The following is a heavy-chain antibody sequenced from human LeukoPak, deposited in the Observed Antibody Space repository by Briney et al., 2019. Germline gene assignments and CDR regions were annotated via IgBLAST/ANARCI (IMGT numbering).Heavy chain of an antibody. Sequence: GRSLRLSCAASGFTFSSYGMHWVRQAPGKGLEWVAVLSYDGSNRYYADSVKGRFTVSRDNSKNTLYLQMNSLRAEDTAVYYCAKLPYGDYNHHWGQGTLVTVSS. CDR3: AKLPYGDYNHH. D-gene: IGHD4-17*01. CDR1: GFTFSSYG. J-gene: IGHJ5*02. CDR2: LSYDGSNR. V-gene: IGHV3-30*18.